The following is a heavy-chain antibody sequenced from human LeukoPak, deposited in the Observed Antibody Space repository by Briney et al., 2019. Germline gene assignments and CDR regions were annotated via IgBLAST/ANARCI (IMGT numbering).Heavy chain of an antibody. D-gene: IGHD6-19*01. Sequence: ASVKVSCKASGYICTGCGMHWVRQAPGQGLEWMGWINPNSGGTNYAQKFQGRVTMTRDTSISTAYMELSRLRSDDRYVTSAERVAISSGWSSGQSYYFDYWGQGTLVTVSS. CDR2: INPNSGGT. CDR1: GYICTGCG. V-gene: IGHV1-2*02. J-gene: IGHJ4*02. CDR3: ERVAISSGWSSGQSYYFDY.